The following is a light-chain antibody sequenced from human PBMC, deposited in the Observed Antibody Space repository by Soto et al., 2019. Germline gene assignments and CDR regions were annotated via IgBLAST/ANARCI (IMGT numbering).Light chain of an antibody. J-gene: IGKJ3*01. CDR2: AAS. Sequence: AIRMTQSPSSLSASTGDRVTITCRASQGISSYLAWYQQKPGKAPKHLIYAASTLQSGVPSRFSGSGSGTDFTLTISCLQSEDFATYYCQQYYSCPFTFGPRTKVDI. V-gene: IGKV1-8*01. CDR3: QQYYSCPFT. CDR1: QGISSY.